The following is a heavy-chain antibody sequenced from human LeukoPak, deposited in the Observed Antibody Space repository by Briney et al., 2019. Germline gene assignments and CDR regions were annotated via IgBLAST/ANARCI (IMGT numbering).Heavy chain of an antibody. J-gene: IGHJ4*02. Sequence: SVKVSCKASGCTFSSYAISWARQAPGQGLEWMGGIIPIFGTANYAQKFQGRVTITADESTSTAYMELSRLRSEDTAVYYCLYGSGSYSDYWGQGTLVTVSS. CDR3: LYGSGSYSDY. V-gene: IGHV1-69*13. CDR2: IIPIFGTA. CDR1: GCTFSSYA. D-gene: IGHD3-10*01.